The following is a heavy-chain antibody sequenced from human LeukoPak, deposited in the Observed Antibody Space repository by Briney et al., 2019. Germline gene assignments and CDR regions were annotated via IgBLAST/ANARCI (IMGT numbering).Heavy chain of an antibody. CDR2: IYTNADT. J-gene: IGHJ4*02. CDR1: GGXXXSYY. CDR3: ARAAAAAGGQYFDY. V-gene: IGHV4-4*07. D-gene: IGHD6-13*01. Sequence: XCTXAGGXXXSYYWSWIRQPAGQGLEGIGRIYTNADTKDNASLKRRVNMSVEKSKNQLALKVRSVTAADTAVYYCARAAAAAGGQYFDYWGQGTVVTVSS.